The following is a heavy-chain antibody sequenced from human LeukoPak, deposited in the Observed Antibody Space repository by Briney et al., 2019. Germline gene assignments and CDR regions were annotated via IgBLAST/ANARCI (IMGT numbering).Heavy chain of an antibody. V-gene: IGHV4-61*08. J-gene: IGHJ2*01. CDR2: IYYSGST. Sequence: PSQTLSLTCSVSSDSISSGGSSWSWIRQPPGKGLEWIGYIYYSGSTNYNPSLKSRVTISVDTSKNQFSLKLSSVTAADTAVYYCARRYCSSTSCYNRNWYFDLWGRGTLVTVSS. D-gene: IGHD2-2*02. CDR3: ARRYCSSTSCYNRNWYFDL. CDR1: SDSISSGGSS.